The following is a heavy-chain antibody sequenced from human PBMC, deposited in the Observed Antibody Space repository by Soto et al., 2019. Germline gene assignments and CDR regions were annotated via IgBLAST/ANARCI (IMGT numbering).Heavy chain of an antibody. Sequence: QVQLVESGGGVVQPGRSLRLSCAASGFTFSSYGMHWVRQAPGKGLEWVAVISYDGSNKYYADSVKGRFTISRDNSKNTLYLQMNSLRAEDTAVYYCAKYAQGDTMVWSPAYDAFDIWGQGTMVTVS. D-gene: IGHD3-10*01. CDR1: GFTFSSYG. V-gene: IGHV3-30*18. CDR3: AKYAQGDTMVWSPAYDAFDI. J-gene: IGHJ3*02. CDR2: ISYDGSNK.